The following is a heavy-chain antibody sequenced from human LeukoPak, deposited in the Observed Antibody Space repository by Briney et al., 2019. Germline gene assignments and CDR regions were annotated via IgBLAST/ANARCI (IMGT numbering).Heavy chain of an antibody. D-gene: IGHD2-2*01. CDR2: MNPNSGNT. Sequence: GASVKVSCKASGYTFTSYDINWVRQATGQGLEWMGGMNPNSGNTGYAQKFQGKVTMTRNTSISTAYMKLSSLGSEDTAVYYCARGCSSTSCYPHNWFDPWGQGTLVTVSS. CDR3: ARGCSSTSCYPHNWFDP. J-gene: IGHJ5*02. V-gene: IGHV1-8*01. CDR1: GYTFTSYD.